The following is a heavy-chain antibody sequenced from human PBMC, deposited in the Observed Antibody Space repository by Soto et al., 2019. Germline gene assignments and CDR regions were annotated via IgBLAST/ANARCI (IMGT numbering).Heavy chain of an antibody. CDR1: GFTFSSYS. V-gene: IGHV3-48*02. J-gene: IGHJ6*02. Sequence: GESLKISCAASGFTFSSYSMNWVRQAPGKGLEWVSYISSSSSTIYYADSVKGRFTISRDNAKNSLYLQMNSLRDEDTAVYYCARELGYCSSTSCYPANYYYYYGMDVWGQGTTVTVSS. CDR2: ISSSSSTI. CDR3: ARELGYCSSTSCYPANYYYYYGMDV. D-gene: IGHD2-2*01.